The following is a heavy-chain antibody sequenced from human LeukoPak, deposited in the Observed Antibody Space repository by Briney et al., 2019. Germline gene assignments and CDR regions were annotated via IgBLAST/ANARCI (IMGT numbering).Heavy chain of an antibody. D-gene: IGHD1-14*01. J-gene: IGHJ4*02. CDR3: ARESRYRDYFDY. V-gene: IGHV3-23*01. Sequence: AGSLRLSCAASGFTFSTYAISWVRQAPGKGLEWVSGVSPRGNTTYYPDSVKGRFAISRDNAKNTVYLQMNSVRADDTAVYYCARESRYRDYFDYWGQGTMVTVSS. CDR2: VSPRGNTT. CDR1: GFTFSTYA.